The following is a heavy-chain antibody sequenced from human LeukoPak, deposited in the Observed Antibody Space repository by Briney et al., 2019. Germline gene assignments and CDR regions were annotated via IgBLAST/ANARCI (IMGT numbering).Heavy chain of an antibody. J-gene: IGHJ6*02. CDR3: ARDNYGSGSYYLAYYYYGMDV. CDR2: ISAYNGNT. CDR1: GYTFTSYG. Sequence: ASVKVSCKASGYTFTSYGISWVRQAPGQGLEWMGWISAYNGNTNYAQKLQGRVTMTTDTSTSTAYMELRSLRSDDTAVYYCARDNYGSGSYYLAYYYYGMDVWGQGTTVTVSS. V-gene: IGHV1-18*01. D-gene: IGHD3-10*01.